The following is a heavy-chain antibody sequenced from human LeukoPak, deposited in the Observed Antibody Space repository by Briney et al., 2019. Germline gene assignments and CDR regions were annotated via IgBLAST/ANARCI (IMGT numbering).Heavy chain of an antibody. CDR3: ARLGNYYCDSSGYSLDF. D-gene: IGHD3-22*01. Sequence: GESLKISCKGSGYSFTSYWIGWVRQMPGKGLEWMGVIYPDDSDTKYSPSFQGQVTISADKSISTAYLQWSSLKASDTAMFYCARLGNYYCDSSGYSLDFWGQGTLVTVSS. CDR1: GYSFTSYW. J-gene: IGHJ4*02. CDR2: IYPDDSDT. V-gene: IGHV5-51*01.